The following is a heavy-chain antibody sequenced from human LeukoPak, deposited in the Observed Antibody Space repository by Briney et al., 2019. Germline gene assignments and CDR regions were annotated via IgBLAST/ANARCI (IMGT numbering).Heavy chain of an antibody. CDR1: GFTFSSYG. D-gene: IGHD4-17*01. J-gene: IGHJ4*01. CDR2: ISYDGSKK. V-gene: IGHV3-30*03. CDR3: AREQYGDHFDN. Sequence: GRSLRLSCAASGFTFSSYGMHGVRQAPGKGLEWVAVISYDGSKKYYVDSVKGRFTISRDNSKNTLYLQMNSLRAEDTAVYYCAREQYGDHFDNWGQEPWSPSPQ.